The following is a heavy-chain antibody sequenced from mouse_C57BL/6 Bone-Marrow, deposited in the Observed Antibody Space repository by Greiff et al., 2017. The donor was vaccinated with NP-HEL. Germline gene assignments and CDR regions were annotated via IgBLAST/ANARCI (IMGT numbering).Heavy chain of an antibody. CDR2: ISNLAYSI. CDR1: GFTFSDYG. D-gene: IGHD2-5*01. V-gene: IGHV5-15*01. J-gene: IGHJ2*01. Sequence: EVKLVESGGGLVQPGGSLKLSCAASGFTFSDYGMAWVRQAPRKGPEWVAFISNLAYSIYYADTVTGRFTISRENAKNTLYLEMSSLRSEDTAMYNCARGGYSNYGPFYYWGQGTTLTVSS. CDR3: ARGGYSNYGPFYY.